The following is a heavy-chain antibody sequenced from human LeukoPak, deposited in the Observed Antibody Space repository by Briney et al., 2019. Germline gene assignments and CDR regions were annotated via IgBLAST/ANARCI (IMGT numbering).Heavy chain of an antibody. D-gene: IGHD3-22*01. CDR2: IYYSGST. CDR3: ARLYYDSSRYPNWFDP. V-gene: IGHV4-59*08. Sequence: SETLSLTCTVSGDSISSYYWSWVRQPPGKGLEWIGYIYYSGSTNYNPSLKSRVTISVDTSKNQFSLKLSSVTAADTAVYYCARLYYDSSRYPNWFDPWGQGTLVTVSS. J-gene: IGHJ5*02. CDR1: GDSISSYY.